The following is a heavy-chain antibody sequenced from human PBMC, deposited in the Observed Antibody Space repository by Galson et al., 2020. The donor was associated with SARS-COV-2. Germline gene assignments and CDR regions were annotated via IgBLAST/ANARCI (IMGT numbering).Heavy chain of an antibody. D-gene: IGHD1-1*01. CDR1: EFTFSNYS. CDR3: AREYVEEVQRVTGYCYYHYGMGV. J-gene: IGHJ6*01. V-gene: IGHV3-74*01. Sequence: GGSLRLSCAASEFTFSNYSMHWVRQVPGKGLVCVSRINSDGTSTTYADSVKGRFTLSRDNAKNTLYLQMNRLRAEDTAVYYCAREYVEEVQRVTGYCYYHYGMGVWGQGSTGTGS. CDR2: INSDGTST.